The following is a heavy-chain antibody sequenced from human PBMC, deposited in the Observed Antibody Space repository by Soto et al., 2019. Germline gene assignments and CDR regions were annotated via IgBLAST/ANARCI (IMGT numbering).Heavy chain of an antibody. J-gene: IGHJ4*02. V-gene: IGHV4-31*03. Sequence: SETLSLTCTVSGGSISSGGYYWSWIRQHPGKGLEWIGYIYYSGSTYYNPSLKSRVTISVDTSKNQFSLKLSSVTAADTAVYYCARGRIAAAGPNDYWGQGTLVTVSS. CDR1: GGSISSGGYY. D-gene: IGHD6-13*01. CDR3: ARGRIAAAGPNDY. CDR2: IYYSGST.